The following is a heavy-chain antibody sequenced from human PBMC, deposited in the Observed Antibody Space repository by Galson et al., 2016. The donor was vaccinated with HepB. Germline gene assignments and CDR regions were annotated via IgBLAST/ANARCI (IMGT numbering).Heavy chain of an antibody. CDR2: IKRITDGGTT. D-gene: IGHD3-10*01. CDR3: TVARYRSGDYYTY. V-gene: IGHV3-15*01. Sequence: SLRLSCAASGFTFTYAWMSWVRQAPGKGLEWVGRIKRITDGGTTDYAAPVKGRFSISRDDSQKRLYLHMNSLKTEDTAVYYCTVARYRSGDYYTYWGQGTLVTVSS. J-gene: IGHJ4*02. CDR1: GFTFTYAW.